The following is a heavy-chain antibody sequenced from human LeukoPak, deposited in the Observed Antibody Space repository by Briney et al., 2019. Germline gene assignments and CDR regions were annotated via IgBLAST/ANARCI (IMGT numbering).Heavy chain of an antibody. CDR1: GFTFSNYN. CDR2: ISSSSNII. V-gene: IGHV3-48*01. CDR3: ANDIAAASATSDAFDI. Sequence: PGGSLRLSCAASGFTFSNYNMNWVRQPPGKGLQWVSYISSSSNIIYYADSVKGRFTISRDNAKNSLFLQMNSLRAEDTAVYYCANDIAAASATSDAFDIWGQGTMVTVSS. J-gene: IGHJ3*02. D-gene: IGHD6-13*01.